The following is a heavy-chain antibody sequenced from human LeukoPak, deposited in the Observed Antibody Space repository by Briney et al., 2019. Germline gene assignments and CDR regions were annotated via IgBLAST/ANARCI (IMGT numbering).Heavy chain of an antibody. D-gene: IGHD5-18*01. J-gene: IGHJ6*03. CDR2: IIPIFGTA. Sequence: ASVKVSCKASGGTFSSYAISWVRQAPGQGLEWMGGIIPIFGTANYAQKFQGRVTITADESTSTAYMELSSLRSEDTAVYYCARGQLNPARGYSYGTPIDYYYYYMDVWGKGTTVTVSS. V-gene: IGHV1-69*13. CDR1: GGTFSSYA. CDR3: ARGQLNPARGYSYGTPIDYYYYYMDV.